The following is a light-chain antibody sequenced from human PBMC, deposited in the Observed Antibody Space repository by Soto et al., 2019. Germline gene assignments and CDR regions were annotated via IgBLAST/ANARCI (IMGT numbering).Light chain of an antibody. CDR1: QSISTI. CDR2: GAS. V-gene: IGKV3-15*01. Sequence: EIVMTQSPATLSVSPGERATLSCRASQSISTILAWYQQRPGQVPRLLIYGASTRAAGVPARFSGRGSGTEFTLTISSLQSEDFAVYYCQQDYKWPRTFGQGTKVEVK. CDR3: QQDYKWPRT. J-gene: IGKJ2*01.